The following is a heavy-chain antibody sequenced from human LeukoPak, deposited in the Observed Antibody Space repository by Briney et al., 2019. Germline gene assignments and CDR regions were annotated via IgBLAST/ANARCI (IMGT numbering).Heavy chain of an antibody. CDR3: ADGLLRGEY. J-gene: IGHJ4*02. Sequence: QTGGSLRLSCAASGFTFSSYSMNWVRQAPWKGLEWVSYISSSSSTIYYADSVKGRFTISRDNAKNSLYLQMNSLRAEDTATYYCADGLLRGEYWGQGTLVTVSS. D-gene: IGHD4-17*01. CDR1: GFTFSSYS. CDR2: ISSSSSTI. V-gene: IGHV3-48*01.